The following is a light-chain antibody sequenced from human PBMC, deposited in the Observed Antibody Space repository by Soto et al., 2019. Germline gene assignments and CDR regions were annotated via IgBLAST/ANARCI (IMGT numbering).Light chain of an antibody. CDR2: EVS. CDR1: SSDVGGYNY. CDR3: SSYTSSSPDV. Sequence: QSALTQPASVSGSPGQSITISCTGTSSDVGGYNYVSWYQQHPGKAPKLMIYEVSNRPSGVSNRASGSKSGNTASLTISGLQAEDDADYYCSSYTSSSPDVFGTGTKLTVL. J-gene: IGLJ1*01. V-gene: IGLV2-14*01.